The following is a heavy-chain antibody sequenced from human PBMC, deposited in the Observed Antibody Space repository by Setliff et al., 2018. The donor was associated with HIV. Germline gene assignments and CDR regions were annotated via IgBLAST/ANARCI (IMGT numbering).Heavy chain of an antibody. Sequence: SETLSLTCSVSGASITSNTYFWDWIRQAPGKGLEWIGSIYHRGTTYYNPSLKSRVSISVDTSKRPFSLKLTSVTAGDPGLYYCARRRGQKATGWYYFDFWGQGALVTVSS. D-gene: IGHD6-19*01. J-gene: IGHJ4*02. CDR2: IYHRGTT. CDR1: GASITSNTYF. CDR3: ARRRGQKATGWYYFDF. V-gene: IGHV4-39*01.